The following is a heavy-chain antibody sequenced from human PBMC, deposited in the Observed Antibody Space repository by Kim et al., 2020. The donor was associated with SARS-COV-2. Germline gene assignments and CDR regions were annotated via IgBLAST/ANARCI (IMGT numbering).Heavy chain of an antibody. CDR3: ARTFIGGATSFADFGS. D-gene: IGHD1-26*01. Sequence: ASVKVSCKASGYTFTGYYMHWVRQAPGQGLEWMGRINPNSGGANYAQKFQGRVTITRDTSISTAYMELSRLRSDDTAVYYCARTFIGGATSFADFGSWGQGTLVTVSS. V-gene: IGHV1-2*02. CDR1: GYTFTGYY. CDR2: INPNSGGA. J-gene: IGHJ4*02.